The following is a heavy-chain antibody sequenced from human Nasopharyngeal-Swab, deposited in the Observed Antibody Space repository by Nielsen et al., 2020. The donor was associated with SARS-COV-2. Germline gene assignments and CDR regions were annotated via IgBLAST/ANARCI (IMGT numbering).Heavy chain of an antibody. CDR1: GYTFTSYG. J-gene: IGHJ5*02. D-gene: IGHD6-13*01. V-gene: IGHV1-18*01. CDR3: ARDEQLVPNWFDP. Sequence: ASVKVSCKASGYTFTSYGISWARQAPGQGLEWMGWISAYNGNTNYAQKLQGRVTKTTDTSTSTAYMELRSLRSDDTAVYYCARDEQLVPNWFDPWGQGTLVTVSS. CDR2: ISAYNGNT.